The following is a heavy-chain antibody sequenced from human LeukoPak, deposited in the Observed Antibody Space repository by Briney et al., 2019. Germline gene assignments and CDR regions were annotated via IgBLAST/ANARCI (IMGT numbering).Heavy chain of an antibody. D-gene: IGHD1-26*01. J-gene: IGHJ6*02. Sequence: SGTLSLTCAVSGGSISSSNWWSWVRQPPGKGLEWIGEIYHSGSTNYNPSLKSRVTISVDKSKNQFPLKLSSVTAADTAVYYCARGGRNSGNYYRPHNYYAMDVWGQGTTVTVSS. CDR3: ARGGRNSGNYYRPHNYYAMDV. CDR1: GGSISSSNW. V-gene: IGHV4-4*02. CDR2: IYHSGST.